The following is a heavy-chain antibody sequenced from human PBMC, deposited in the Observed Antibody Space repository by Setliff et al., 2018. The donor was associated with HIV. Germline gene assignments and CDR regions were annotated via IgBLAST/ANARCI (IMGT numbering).Heavy chain of an antibody. V-gene: IGHV4-39*01. CDR1: GGSITSGNYY. Sequence: PSETLSLTCRVYGGSITSGNYYWGWIRQAPGKGLEWIASMIYGGDTWYNPYPKSRVTIYVDTANNEISLRLSSVAAEDPAVYRCARPHSGRGGGAWFDPWGQGIQVTVSS. J-gene: IGHJ5*02. CDR3: ARPHSGRGGGAWFDP. D-gene: IGHD6-19*01. CDR2: MIYGGDT.